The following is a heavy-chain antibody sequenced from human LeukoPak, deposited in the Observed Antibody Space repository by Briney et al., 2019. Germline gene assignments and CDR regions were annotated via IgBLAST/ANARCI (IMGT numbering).Heavy chain of an antibody. CDR1: GGSFSGYY. CDR2: INHSGST. CDR3: AREVLSSRGGNSVHAFDI. J-gene: IGHJ3*02. Sequence: SETLSLTCAVLGGSFSGYYWSWIRQPPGKGLEWIGEINHSGSTNYNPSLKSRVTISVDTSKNQFSLKLSSVTAAETAVYYCAREVLSSRGGNSVHAFDIWGQGTMVTVSS. V-gene: IGHV4-34*01. D-gene: IGHD4-23*01.